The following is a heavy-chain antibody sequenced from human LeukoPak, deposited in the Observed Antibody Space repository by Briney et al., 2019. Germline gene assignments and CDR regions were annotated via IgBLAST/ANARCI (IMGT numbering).Heavy chain of an antibody. CDR1: GFTFSSYW. CDR3: ARRSVLGSAYYFDY. CDR2: IKQDGSEK. J-gene: IGHJ4*02. Sequence: PGGSLRLSCAASGFTFSSYWMSWVRQAPGKGLEWVANIKQDGSEKYYVDSVKGRFTISRDNAKNSLYLQMNSLRAEDTAVYYCARRSVLGSAYYFDYWGQGTLVTVSS. V-gene: IGHV3-7*01. D-gene: IGHD7-27*01.